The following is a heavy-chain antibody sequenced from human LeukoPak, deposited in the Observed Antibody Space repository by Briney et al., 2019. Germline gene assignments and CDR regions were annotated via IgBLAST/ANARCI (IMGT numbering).Heavy chain of an antibody. CDR2: INPGGSNR. Sequence: GGSLRLSCAASGFTFSNYSMNWVRQAPGKGLEWVSYINPGGSNRFYAGSVRGRFTISRDDAKKSVYLQMNSLRAEDTAVYYCASSLSSGWGPVDDYWGQGIMVTVSS. J-gene: IGHJ4*02. CDR1: GFTFSNYS. CDR3: ASSLSSGWGPVDDY. V-gene: IGHV3-48*04. D-gene: IGHD6-19*01.